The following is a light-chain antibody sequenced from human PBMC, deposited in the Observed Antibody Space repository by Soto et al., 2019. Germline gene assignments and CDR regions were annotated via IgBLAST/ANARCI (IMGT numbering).Light chain of an antibody. Sequence: EIVLTQSPGTLSLSPGERATLSCRASQSVSTSYLAWYQQKPGQAPRLLIYGASTRAFGIPDRFSGSGSGTDFTLTISRLEPEDFALYYCHQYGSSPRTFGQGTKVEIK. CDR2: GAS. CDR3: HQYGSSPRT. CDR1: QSVSTSY. J-gene: IGKJ1*01. V-gene: IGKV3-20*01.